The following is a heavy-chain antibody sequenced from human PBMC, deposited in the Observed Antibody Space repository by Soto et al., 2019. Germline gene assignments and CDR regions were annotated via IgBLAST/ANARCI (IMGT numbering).Heavy chain of an antibody. Sequence: QVQLVQSGAEVKKPGASVKVSCKASGYTFTSYYMHWVRQAPGQGLEWMGIINPSGGSTSYAQKFQGRVSMTRDTSTSTVYMELSSMRSEDTAVYYGARDDYISGSYYVFDYWGQGTLVTVSS. CDR2: INPSGGST. CDR3: ARDDYISGSYYVFDY. V-gene: IGHV1-46*01. J-gene: IGHJ4*02. D-gene: IGHD1-26*01. CDR1: GYTFTSYY.